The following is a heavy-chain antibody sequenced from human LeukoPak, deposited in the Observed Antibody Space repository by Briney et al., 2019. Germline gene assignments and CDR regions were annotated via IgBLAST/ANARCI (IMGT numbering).Heavy chain of an antibody. D-gene: IGHD5-18*01. CDR3: VSYTSIAW. V-gene: IGHV3-74*01. Sequence: GGSLRLSCAASGFTFSSYWMHWVRQAPGKGLVWVSRSTDGTTTSYSDSVMGRCTISRDNDKNTRYLQMSSRRAEDTAVYYCVSYTSIAWRGKGPLVTVSS. CDR2: STDGTTT. J-gene: IGHJ4*02. CDR1: GFTFSSYW.